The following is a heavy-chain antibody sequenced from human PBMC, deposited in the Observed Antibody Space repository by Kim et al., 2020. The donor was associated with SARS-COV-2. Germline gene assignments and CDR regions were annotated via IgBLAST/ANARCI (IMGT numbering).Heavy chain of an antibody. Sequence: GGSLRLSCAASGFTFSSYGMHWVRQAPGKGLEWVAVISYDGSNKYYADSVKGRFTISRDNSKNTLYLQMNSLRAEDTAVYYCEAITFGGVTDYFDYWGQG. CDR2: ISYDGSNK. D-gene: IGHD3-16*01. CDR1: GFTFSSYG. J-gene: IGHJ4*02. V-gene: IGHV3-30*03. CDR3: EAITFGGVTDYFDY.